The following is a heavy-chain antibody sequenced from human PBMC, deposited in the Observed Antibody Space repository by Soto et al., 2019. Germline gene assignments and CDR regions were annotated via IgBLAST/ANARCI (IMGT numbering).Heavy chain of an antibody. V-gene: IGHV5-10-1*01. CDR3: ARPVLYYDSTGYQKVGDFDI. Sequence: GESLKISCKGSGYSFTSYWISWVRQMPGKGLEWMGRIDPSDSYTNYSPSFQGHVTISADKSISTAYLQWSSLKASETAMYYCARPVLYYDSTGYQKVGDFDIWGQGTMVTVSS. CDR1: GYSFTSYW. CDR2: IDPSDSYT. J-gene: IGHJ3*02. D-gene: IGHD3-22*01.